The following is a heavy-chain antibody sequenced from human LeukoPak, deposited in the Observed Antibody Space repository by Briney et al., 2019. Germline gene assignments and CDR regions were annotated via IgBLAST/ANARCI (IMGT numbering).Heavy chain of an antibody. CDR3: ARDRHYCSSTSCFYWYFDL. V-gene: IGHV1-18*01. J-gene: IGHJ2*01. D-gene: IGHD2-2*01. Sequence: GASVKVSCKASGYTFTSYGISWARQAPGQGLEWMGWISAYNGNTNYAQKLQGRVTMTTDTSTSTAYMELRSLRSDDTAVYYCARDRHYCSSTSCFYWYFDLWGRGTLVTVSS. CDR1: GYTFTSYG. CDR2: ISAYNGNT.